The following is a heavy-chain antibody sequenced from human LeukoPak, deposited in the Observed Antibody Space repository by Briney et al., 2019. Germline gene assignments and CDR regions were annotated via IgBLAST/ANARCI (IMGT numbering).Heavy chain of an antibody. V-gene: IGHV1-8*01. CDR2: MNPNSGNT. D-gene: IGHD3-22*01. CDR1: GYTFTSYD. Sequence: ASVKVSCKASGYTFTSYDINWVRQATGQGLEWMGWMNPNSGNTGYAQKFQGRVTMTRNTSISTAYMELSSLRSEDTAVYYCARGGTRYYYDKGSFDIRGQGTMVTVSS. J-gene: IGHJ3*02. CDR3: ARGGTRYYYDKGSFDI.